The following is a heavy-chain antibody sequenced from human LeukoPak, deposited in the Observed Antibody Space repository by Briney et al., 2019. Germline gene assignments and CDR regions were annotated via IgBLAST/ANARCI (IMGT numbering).Heavy chain of an antibody. Sequence: SETLSLTCTVSGGSISSYYWSWIRQPPGKGLEWIGYIFYSGSTNYNPSLKGRVTISVDTSKSQFSLKLSSVTAADTAVYYCARWPGSYLYYGMDVWGQGTTVTVSS. CDR1: GGSISSYY. V-gene: IGHV4-59*08. J-gene: IGHJ6*02. CDR2: IFYSGST. CDR3: ARWPGSYLYYGMDV. D-gene: IGHD3-10*01.